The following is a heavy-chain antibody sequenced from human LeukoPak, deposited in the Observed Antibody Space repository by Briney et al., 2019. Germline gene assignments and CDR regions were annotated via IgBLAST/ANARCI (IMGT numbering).Heavy chain of an antibody. CDR2: IWYDGSNN. D-gene: IGHD6-19*01. CDR1: GFTFSSYG. Sequence: GRSLRLSCAASGFTFSSYGMHWVRQAPGKGLEWVAVIWYDGSNNYYADSVRGRFTISRDNSKNTLYLQMNSLRAEDTAVYYCARVPDGSGWYFDYWGQGTLVTVSS. CDR3: ARVPDGSGWYFDY. V-gene: IGHV3-33*01. J-gene: IGHJ4*02.